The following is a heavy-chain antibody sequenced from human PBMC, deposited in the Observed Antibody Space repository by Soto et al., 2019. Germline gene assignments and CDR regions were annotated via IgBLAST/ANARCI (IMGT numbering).Heavy chain of an antibody. Sequence: GGSLRLSCAASGFSFSNHWMHWVRQAPGKGLVWVSRMSSDGSVTSYADSVRGRFTISRDNAKNTLDLQMNSLRAEDTAVYYCASAASNTRNRLNIWGQGTMVTLSS. J-gene: IGHJ3*02. V-gene: IGHV3-74*01. D-gene: IGHD1-1*01. CDR1: GFSFSNHW. CDR2: MSSDGSVT. CDR3: ASAASNTRNRLNI.